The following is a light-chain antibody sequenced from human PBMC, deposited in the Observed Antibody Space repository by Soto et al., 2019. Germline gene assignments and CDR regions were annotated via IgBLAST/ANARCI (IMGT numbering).Light chain of an antibody. CDR3: SSYTSSSPLYV. Sequence: QSALTQPASVSGSHGQSITISCTGTSSDVGGYNYVSWYQQHPGKAPKLMIYDVSNRPSGVSNRFSGSKSGNTASLTISGLQAEDDADYYCSSYTSSSPLYVFGTGTKVTVL. CDR2: DVS. V-gene: IGLV2-14*01. J-gene: IGLJ1*01. CDR1: SSDVGGYNY.